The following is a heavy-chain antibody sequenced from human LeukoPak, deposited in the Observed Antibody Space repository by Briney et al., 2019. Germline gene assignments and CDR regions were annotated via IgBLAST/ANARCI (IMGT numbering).Heavy chain of an antibody. CDR1: GYSISSGYY. CDR2: IYHSGST. D-gene: IGHD3-9*01. V-gene: IGHV4-38-2*02. Sequence: SETLSLTCTVSGYSISSGYYWGWIRQPPGEGLEWIGSIYHSGSTYYNPSLKSRVTISVDTSKNQFSLKLSSVTAADTAVYYCARTGFKGAFDIWGQGTMVTVSS. CDR3: ARTGFKGAFDI. J-gene: IGHJ3*02.